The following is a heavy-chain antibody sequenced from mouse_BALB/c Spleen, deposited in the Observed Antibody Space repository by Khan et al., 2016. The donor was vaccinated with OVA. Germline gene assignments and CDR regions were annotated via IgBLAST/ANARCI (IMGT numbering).Heavy chain of an antibody. V-gene: IGHV5-9-3*01. CDR2: ISSSGDYI. CDR1: GFTFSTYA. CDR3: ARHSYGPFAY. D-gene: IGHD1-1*01. Sequence: EVELVESGGDLVRPGGSLKLSCSASGFTFSTYAMSWVRQTPEKRLEWVATISSSGDYIYYPDSVKGRFTISRDTAKNTLYLQMSSLRSEDTAMYYGARHSYGPFAYWGQGTLVTVSA. J-gene: IGHJ3*01.